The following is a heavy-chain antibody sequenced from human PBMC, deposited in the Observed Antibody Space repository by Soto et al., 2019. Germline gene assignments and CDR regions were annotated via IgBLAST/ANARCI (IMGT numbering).Heavy chain of an antibody. CDR3: ARDRSIAARPSLPGSGFYYYYGMDV. CDR1: GGSISSGDYY. CDR2: IYYSGST. D-gene: IGHD6-6*01. J-gene: IGHJ6*02. Sequence: PSETLSLTCTVSGGSISSGDYYWSWIRQPPGKGLEWIGYIYYSGSTYYNPSLKSRVTISVDTSKNQFSLKPSSVTAADTAVYYCARDRSIAARPSLPGSGFYYYYGMDVWGQGTTVTVSS. V-gene: IGHV4-30-4*01.